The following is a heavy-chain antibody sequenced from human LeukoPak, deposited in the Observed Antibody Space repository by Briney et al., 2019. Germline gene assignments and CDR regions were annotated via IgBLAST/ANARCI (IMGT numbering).Heavy chain of an antibody. J-gene: IGHJ6*03. V-gene: IGHV4-39*07. CDR2: IYYSGST. CDR1: GGSISSSSYY. CDR3: AREGDTAMVRGNYYYYYYMDV. Sequence: SETLSLTCTVSGGSISSSSYYWGWIRQPPGKGLEWIGSIYYSGSTYYNPSLKSRVTISVDRSKNQFSLKLSSVTAADTAVYYCAREGDTAMVRGNYYYYYYMDVWGKGTTVTVSS. D-gene: IGHD5-18*01.